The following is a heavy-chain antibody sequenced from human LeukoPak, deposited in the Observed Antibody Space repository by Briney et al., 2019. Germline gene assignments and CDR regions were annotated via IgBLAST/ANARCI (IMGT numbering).Heavy chain of an antibody. D-gene: IGHD3-22*01. CDR1: GFSFSSYA. CDR3: AKESGASSGYYSDY. V-gene: IGHV3-23*01. J-gene: IGHJ4*02. Sequence: GGSLRLSCAASGFSFSSYAMSWVRQAPGKGLEWVSAISGSGGGTYYADSVKGRFTISRDNSKNTVYLQMNSLRADDTAVYYFAKESGASSGYYSDYWGQGMLVTVSP. CDR2: ISGSGGGT.